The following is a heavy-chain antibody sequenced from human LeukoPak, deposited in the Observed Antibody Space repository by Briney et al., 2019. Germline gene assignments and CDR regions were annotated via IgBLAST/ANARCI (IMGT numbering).Heavy chain of an antibody. Sequence: SETLSLTCAVYGGSFSGYYWTWIRQPPGKGLXXXXXXNHSGNTNCNPSLKSRVTISADTSKNQFSLRLTSVTAADTAVYYCARNSIQEISGARYGMDGWGKGTTVTVSS. CDR2: XNHSGNT. J-gene: IGHJ6*04. CDR3: ARNSIQEISGARYGMDG. V-gene: IGHV4-34*01. D-gene: IGHD5-18*01. CDR1: GGSFSGYY.